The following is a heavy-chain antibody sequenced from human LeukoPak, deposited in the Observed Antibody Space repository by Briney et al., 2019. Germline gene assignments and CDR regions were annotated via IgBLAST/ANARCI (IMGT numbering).Heavy chain of an antibody. CDR3: ARDLQQRGFAY. J-gene: IGHJ4*02. D-gene: IGHD6-13*01. V-gene: IGHV4-39*07. CDR1: GGSISSSSYY. Sequence: SETLSLTCTVSGGSISSSSYYWGWLRQPPGKGLEWIGSIYYSGSTYYNPSLKSRVTISVDTSKNQSSLKLSSVTAADTAVYYCARDLQQRGFAYWGQGTLVTVSS. CDR2: IYYSGST.